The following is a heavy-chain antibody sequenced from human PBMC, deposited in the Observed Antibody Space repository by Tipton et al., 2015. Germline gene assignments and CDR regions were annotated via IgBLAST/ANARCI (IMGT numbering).Heavy chain of an antibody. V-gene: IGHV3-74*01. CDR2: VSSDGSVT. CDR3: ARDDGDYVLGEFDY. Sequence: SLRLSCAASGFSFNNYWMHWVRQAPGKGLVWVSRVSSDGSVTSYADSVKGRFTISRDNAKNTLYLQMNSLRAEDTAVYYCARDDGDYVLGEFDYWGQGTLVTVSS. J-gene: IGHJ4*02. D-gene: IGHD4-17*01. CDR1: GFSFNNYW.